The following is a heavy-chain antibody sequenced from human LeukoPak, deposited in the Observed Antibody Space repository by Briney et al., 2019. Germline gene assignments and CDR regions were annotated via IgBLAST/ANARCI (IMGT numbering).Heavy chain of an antibody. V-gene: IGHV1-18*01. CDR1: GYTFTSHG. CDR3: AITYYYDSSPTNSDY. J-gene: IGHJ4*02. Sequence: ASVKVSCKASGYTFTSHGISWVRQAPGQGLEWMGWISTYNGNTNYAQKLQGRVSMTTDTSTSTAHMDLRSLRSDDTAVYYCAITYYYDSSPTNSDYWGQGTLVTVSS. CDR2: ISTYNGNT. D-gene: IGHD3-22*01.